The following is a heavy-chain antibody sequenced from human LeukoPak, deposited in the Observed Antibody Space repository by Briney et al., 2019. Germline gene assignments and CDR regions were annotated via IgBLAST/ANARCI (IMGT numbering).Heavy chain of an antibody. CDR1: GGTFSSYA. D-gene: IGHD2-15*01. CDR2: IIPILGIA. V-gene: IGHV1-69*04. J-gene: IGHJ4*02. Sequence: ASVKVSCKASGGTFSSYAISWVRQAPGQGLEWMGRIIPILGIANYAQKFQGRVTITADKSTSTAYMELSSLRSEDTAVYYCARDVCGGGCSDLDYWGQGTLVTVSS. CDR3: ARDVCGGGCSDLDY.